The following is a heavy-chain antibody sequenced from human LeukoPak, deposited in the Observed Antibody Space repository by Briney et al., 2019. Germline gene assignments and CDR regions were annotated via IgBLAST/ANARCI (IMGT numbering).Heavy chain of an antibody. V-gene: IGHV3-33*01. D-gene: IGHD4-17*01. CDR3: AREHTTVTSLLDY. J-gene: IGHJ4*02. Sequence: GGSLRLSCAASGSTFNSYGIHWVRQAPGKGLEWVAVIWYDGNNKYYADSVKGRFTISRDSSKNTMYLQMNSLRAEDTAVYYCAREHTTVTSLLDYWGQGTLVTVSS. CDR2: IWYDGNNK. CDR1: GSTFNSYG.